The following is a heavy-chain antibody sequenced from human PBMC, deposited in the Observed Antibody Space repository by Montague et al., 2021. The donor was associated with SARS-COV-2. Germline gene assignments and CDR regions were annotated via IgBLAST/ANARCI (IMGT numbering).Heavy chain of an antibody. V-gene: IGHV4-31*03. D-gene: IGHD1-1*01. CDR2: IHDTGRT. Sequence: TLSLTCTVSGGSISRGGYYYTWIRQYPGKGLEWIGNIHDTGRTXYNSSLRSRITMSIDTSKNQFSLKLTSVTAADTAVYYCARALEYGNASGYFDYWGQGTLVTVPS. J-gene: IGHJ4*02. CDR1: GGSISRGGYY. CDR3: ARALEYGNASGYFDY.